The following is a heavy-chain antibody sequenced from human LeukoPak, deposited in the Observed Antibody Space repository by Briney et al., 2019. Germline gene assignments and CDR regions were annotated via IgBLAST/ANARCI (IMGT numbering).Heavy chain of an antibody. CDR3: ARDTSWDYYGSGSYLGDY. V-gene: IGHV3-30-3*01. CDR1: GFTLSSYA. CDR2: ISYDGSNK. J-gene: IGHJ4*02. Sequence: PGGSLRLSCAASGFTLSSYAMHWVRQAPGKGLEWVAVISYDGSNKYYADSVKGRFTISRDNSKNTLYLQMNSLRAEDTAVYYCARDTSWDYYGSGSYLGDYWGQGTLDTVSS. D-gene: IGHD3-10*01.